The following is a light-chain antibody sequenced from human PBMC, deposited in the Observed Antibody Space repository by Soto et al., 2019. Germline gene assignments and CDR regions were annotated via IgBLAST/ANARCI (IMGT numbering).Light chain of an antibody. CDR3: SSYTSSSLNV. CDR2: DVS. V-gene: IGLV2-14*01. J-gene: IGLJ1*01. Sequence: QSALTQPASVSGSPGQSITISCTGTSSDVGGYNYVSWYQQHPGKAPKLMIYDVSNRPSGVSNRFSGSKSGNTASLTISGLQAEDEADYYCSSYTSSSLNVFGTGTQLTV. CDR1: SSDVGGYNY.